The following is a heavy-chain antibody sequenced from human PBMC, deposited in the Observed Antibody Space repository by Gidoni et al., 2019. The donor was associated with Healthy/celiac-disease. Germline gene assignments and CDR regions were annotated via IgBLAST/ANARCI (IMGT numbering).Heavy chain of an antibody. J-gene: IGHJ4*02. CDR2: IWYDGRNK. D-gene: IGHD3-16*01. V-gene: IGHV3-33*01. CDR1: GFTFSSYG. Sequence: QVQLVESGVGVVQPGCSLRLSSAASGFTFSSYGMHCVRQAPGKGLEWVAVIWYDGRNKYYADYVKGRFTIARDNSKNTLYLQMNSVRAEDTAVYYCARSFIYVEGFDYWGQGTLVTVSS. CDR3: ARSFIYVEGFDY.